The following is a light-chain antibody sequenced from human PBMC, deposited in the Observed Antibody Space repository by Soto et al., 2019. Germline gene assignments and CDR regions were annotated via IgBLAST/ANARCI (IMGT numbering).Light chain of an antibody. V-gene: IGLV1-40*01. Sequence: QSVLTQPTSVSGAPGQRVTISCTGSSSNIGAGYDVHWYQQLPGTAPKLLIYGNSNRPSGVPDRFSGSKSGPSASLAITGLQAEDEADYYSQSYDSSLSGSVFGGGPKVTVL. CDR3: QSYDSSLSGSV. CDR2: GNS. J-gene: IGLJ3*02. CDR1: SSNIGAGYD.